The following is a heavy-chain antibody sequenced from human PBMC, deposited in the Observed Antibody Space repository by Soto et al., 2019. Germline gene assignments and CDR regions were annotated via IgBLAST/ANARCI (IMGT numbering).Heavy chain of an antibody. CDR3: ARYSGRYDAFES. Sequence: SVKFSCKASGYTCTGYYMHWVRQAPGQWLEWMGWINPNSGGTNYAQKFQGRVTMSRDTSISTAYMELSRLRSYDTSVYYCARYSGRYDAFESWEKGTMVA. V-gene: IGHV1-2*02. CDR2: INPNSGGT. J-gene: IGHJ3*02. D-gene: IGHD1-26*01. CDR1: GYTCTGYY.